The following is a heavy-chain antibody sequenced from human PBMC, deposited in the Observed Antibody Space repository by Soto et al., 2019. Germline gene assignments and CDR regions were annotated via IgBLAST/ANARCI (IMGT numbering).Heavy chain of an antibody. CDR3: ARELYSDSGFDY. D-gene: IGHD4-17*01. V-gene: IGHV3-30-3*01. CDR2: ISYDGSNK. J-gene: IGHJ4*02. CDR1: GFTFSSYA. Sequence: PGGSLRLSCAASGFTFSSYAMHWVRQAPGKGLEWVAVISYDGSNKYYADSVKGRFTISRDNSKNTLYLQMNSLRAEDTAVYYCARELYSDSGFDYWGQGTLVTVSS.